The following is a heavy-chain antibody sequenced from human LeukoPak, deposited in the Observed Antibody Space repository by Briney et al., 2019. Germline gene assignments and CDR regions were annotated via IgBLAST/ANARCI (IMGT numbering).Heavy chain of an antibody. CDR3: ARGIDGSYSDYFDY. CDR2: IKQDGSEK. CDR1: GFTFSSYW. V-gene: IGHV3-7*01. J-gene: IGHJ4*02. D-gene: IGHD1-26*01. Sequence: PGGSLRLSCAASGFTFSSYWMSWVRQAPGKGLEWVANIKQDGSEKCYVDSVKGRFTISRDNAKNSLYLQMNSLRAEDTAVYYCARGIDGSYSDYFDYWGQGTLVTVSS.